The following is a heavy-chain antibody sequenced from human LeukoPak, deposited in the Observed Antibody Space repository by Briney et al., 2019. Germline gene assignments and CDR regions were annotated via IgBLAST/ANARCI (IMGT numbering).Heavy chain of an antibody. CDR3: ASPPLELWSDDAFDI. CDR1: GYSFTSYW. Sequence: GESLKISCKGSGYSFTSYWIGWVRQMPGKGLEWMGIIYPGDSDTRYSPSFQGQVTISADKSISTAYLQWSSLKASDTAMYYCASPPLELWSDDAFDIWGQGTMVTVSS. D-gene: IGHD5-18*01. CDR2: IYPGDSDT. V-gene: IGHV5-51*01. J-gene: IGHJ3*02.